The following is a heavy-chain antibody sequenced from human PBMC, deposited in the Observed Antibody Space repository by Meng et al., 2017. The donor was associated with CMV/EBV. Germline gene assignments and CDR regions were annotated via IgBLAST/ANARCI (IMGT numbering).Heavy chain of an antibody. V-gene: IGHV3-30*02. CDR3: AKAVASY. D-gene: IGHD4-23*01. Sequence: GESLKISCAASGFTFSSYGMHWVRQAPGKGLEWVAFIRYDGSYKYYADSVKGRFTISRDNSKNTLYLQMNSLRAEDTAVYYCAKAVASYWGQGTLVTVSS. CDR2: IRYDGSYK. J-gene: IGHJ4*02. CDR1: GFTFSSYG.